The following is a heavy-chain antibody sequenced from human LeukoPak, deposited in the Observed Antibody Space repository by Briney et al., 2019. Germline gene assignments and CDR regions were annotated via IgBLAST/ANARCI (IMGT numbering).Heavy chain of an antibody. CDR2: ISAYNGNT. CDR3: AGGYRSGGSCYSDDY. V-gene: IGHV1-18*01. J-gene: IGHJ4*02. CDR1: GYTFTSYG. Sequence: ASVKVSCKASGYTFTSYGISWVRQAPGQGLEWMGWISAYNGNTNYAQKLQGRVTMTTDTSTSTAYMELRSLGSDDTAVYYCAGGYRSGGSCYSDDYWGQGTLVTVFS. D-gene: IGHD2-15*01.